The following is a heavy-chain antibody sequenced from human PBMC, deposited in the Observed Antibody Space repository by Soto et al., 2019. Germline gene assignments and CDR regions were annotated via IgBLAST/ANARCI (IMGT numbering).Heavy chain of an antibody. CDR1: GFSLSTSGVG. CDR2: IYWDDDK. Sequence: QITLKESGPTLVKPTQTLTLTCNLSGFSLSTSGVGVGWIRQPPGKALEWLALIYWDDDKCYSPSLKSRLTITQDPPKNQVVLTMTNMDPVDTATYYCAHTLVRGVRDSYYYYGMDVWGQGTTVTVSS. J-gene: IGHJ6*02. D-gene: IGHD3-10*01. V-gene: IGHV2-5*02. CDR3: AHTLVRGVRDSYYYYGMDV.